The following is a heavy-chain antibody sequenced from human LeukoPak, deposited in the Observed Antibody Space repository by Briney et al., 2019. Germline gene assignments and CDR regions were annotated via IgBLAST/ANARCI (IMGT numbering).Heavy chain of an antibody. D-gene: IGHD3-10*01. Sequence: GGSLRLSCAASGFTFSSYSMNWVRQAPGKGLEWVSSISRSSSYIYYADSVKGRFTISRDNAKNSLYLQMNSLRAEDTAVYYCARDKSPLGARELFFDPWGQGTLVTVSS. CDR2: ISRSSSYI. CDR3: ARDKSPLGARELFFDP. CDR1: GFTFSSYS. V-gene: IGHV3-21*01. J-gene: IGHJ5*02.